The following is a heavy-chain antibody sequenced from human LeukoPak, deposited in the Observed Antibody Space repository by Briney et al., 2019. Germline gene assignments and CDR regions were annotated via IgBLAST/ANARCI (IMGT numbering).Heavy chain of an antibody. CDR3: ARDSYYYDSSGYAD. CDR1: GGSISTYY. D-gene: IGHD3-22*01. CDR2: IYYSGPT. Sequence: PSETLSLTCTVSGGSISTYYWSWIRQPPGKGLEWIGYIYYSGPTKYTPSLKSRVTISVDTSKNQFSLKLSSVTAADTAVYYCARDSYYYDSSGYADWGQGTLVTVSS. V-gene: IGHV4-59*12. J-gene: IGHJ4*02.